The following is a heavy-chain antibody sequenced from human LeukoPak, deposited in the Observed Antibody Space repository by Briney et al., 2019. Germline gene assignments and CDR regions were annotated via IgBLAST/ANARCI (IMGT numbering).Heavy chain of an antibody. CDR1: GFTFSSYW. Sequence: PGGSLRLSCAASGFTFSSYWMSCVRQAPGKGLEWVANIKQEGSEKYYVDSVKGRFTISRDNAKNSLYLQMNSLRAEDTAVYYCAKLWGATGGSAFDIWGQGTMVTVSS. CDR3: AKLWGATGGSAFDI. V-gene: IGHV3-7*01. D-gene: IGHD1-26*01. CDR2: IKQEGSEK. J-gene: IGHJ3*02.